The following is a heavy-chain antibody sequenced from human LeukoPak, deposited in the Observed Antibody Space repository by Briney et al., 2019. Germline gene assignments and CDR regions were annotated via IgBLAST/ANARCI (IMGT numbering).Heavy chain of an antibody. V-gene: IGHV3-30-3*01. Sequence: GGSLRLSCAASGFTFSSYAMHWVRQAPGKGLEWVAVISYDGSNKYYADSMKGRFTISRDNSKNTLYLQMNSLRAEDTAVYYCARGASDYGDTNFDYWGQGTLVTVSS. D-gene: IGHD4-17*01. CDR2: ISYDGSNK. CDR3: ARGASDYGDTNFDY. J-gene: IGHJ4*02. CDR1: GFTFSSYA.